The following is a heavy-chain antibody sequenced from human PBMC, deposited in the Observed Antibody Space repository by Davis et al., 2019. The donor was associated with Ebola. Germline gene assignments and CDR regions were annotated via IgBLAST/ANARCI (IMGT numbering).Heavy chain of an antibody. Sequence: MPSEPLTLTCPASGYPLGDTSCGWIRQSPVKGLEWIGYINYRGHSNTNPSLRSRVTISMDTAKKQFSLKLNSVNATDTAVYYYETYDWNNWFDPWGQGTLVTVSS. CDR1: GYPLGDTS. CDR3: ETYDWNNWFDP. D-gene: IGHD3-16*01. V-gene: IGHV4-59*11. J-gene: IGHJ5*02. CDR2: INYRGHS.